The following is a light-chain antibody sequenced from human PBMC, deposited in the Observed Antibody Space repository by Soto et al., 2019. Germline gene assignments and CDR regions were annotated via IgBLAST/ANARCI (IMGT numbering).Light chain of an antibody. CDR1: SSDVGGYNY. CDR3: SSYTTSSTWV. J-gene: IGLJ3*02. V-gene: IGLV2-14*01. CDR2: EVR. Sequence: QSALTQPASVSGSPGQPITISCTGTSSDVGGYNYVSWYQQHPGKAPKLMISEVRNRPSGVSDRFSGSKSGNTASLTISGLQAEDEADYYCSSYTTSSTWVFGGGTQLTVL.